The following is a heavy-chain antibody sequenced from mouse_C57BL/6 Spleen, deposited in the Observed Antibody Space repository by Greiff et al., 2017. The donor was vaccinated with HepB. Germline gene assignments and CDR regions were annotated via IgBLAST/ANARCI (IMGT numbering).Heavy chain of an antibody. V-gene: IGHV1-15*01. Sequence: VQLQQSGAELVRPGASVTLSCKASGYTFTDYEMHWVKQTPVHGLEWIGAIDPETGGTAYKQKFKGKAILTADKSSSTAYMELRSLTSEDSAVYYCTRGLLRDYWGQGTTLTVSS. J-gene: IGHJ2*01. CDR3: TRGLLRDY. CDR2: IDPETGGT. CDR1: GYTFTDYE. D-gene: IGHD1-1*01.